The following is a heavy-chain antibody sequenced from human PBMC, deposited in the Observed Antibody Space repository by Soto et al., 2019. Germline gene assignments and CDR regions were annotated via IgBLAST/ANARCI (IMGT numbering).Heavy chain of an antibody. D-gene: IGHD2-21*01. CDR2: IYHSGSP. CDR1: GGSISSTNW. J-gene: IGHJ5*02. V-gene: IGHV4-4*02. CDR3: ATLPPRIVVPPLPIPP. Sequence: QVQLRESGPGLVKTSGTLSLTCAVSGGSISSTNWWTWVRQPPGKGLEWIGEIYHSGSPTYSPSFRRRATISVDKSNNQSPLRLRSVTAADTAVYSCATLPPRIVVPPLPIPPWAQGILVPVSS.